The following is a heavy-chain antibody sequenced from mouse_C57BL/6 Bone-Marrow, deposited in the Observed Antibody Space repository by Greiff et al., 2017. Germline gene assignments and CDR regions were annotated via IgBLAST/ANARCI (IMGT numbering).Heavy chain of an antibody. Sequence: VQLQQSGAELVRPGASVKLSCTASGFNIKDDYMHWVKQRPEQGLEWIGWIDPEYGDTESAPKFQGKATITADTSSNTAYLHLSILTSETTAVYYCKGYAMDYRGQGTSVTVSS. CDR1: GFNIKDDY. CDR2: IDPEYGDT. CDR3: KGYAMDY. J-gene: IGHJ4*01. V-gene: IGHV14-4*01.